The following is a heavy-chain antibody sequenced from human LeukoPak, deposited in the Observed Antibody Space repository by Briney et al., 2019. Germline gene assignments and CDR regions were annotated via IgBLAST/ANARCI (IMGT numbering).Heavy chain of an antibody. J-gene: IGHJ6*03. CDR2: INPNSGGT. V-gene: IGHV1-2*02. Sequence: ASVKVSCKASGYTFTGYYMHWVRQAPGQGLEWMGWINPNSGGTNYAQKFQGRVTMTRDTSISTAYMELSRLRSDDTAVYYCAKEVGVVDPEFNYYYYMDVWGKGTTVTISS. CDR3: AKEVGVVDPEFNYYYYMDV. CDR1: GYTFTGYY. D-gene: IGHD3-22*01.